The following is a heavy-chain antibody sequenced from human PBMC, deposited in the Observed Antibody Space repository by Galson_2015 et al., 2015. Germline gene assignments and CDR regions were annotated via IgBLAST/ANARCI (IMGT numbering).Heavy chain of an antibody. J-gene: IGHJ6*02. CDR2: TYYRSKWYN. CDR3: ARGPILITLYYYYGMDV. Sequence: CAISGDSVSSNSAAWNWIRQSPSRGLEWLGRTYYRSKWYNDYAVSVKSRITINPDTSKNQFSLQLNSVTPEDTAVYYCARGPILITLYYYYGMDVWGRGTTVTVSS. CDR1: GDSVSSNSAA. D-gene: IGHD3-16*01. V-gene: IGHV6-1*01.